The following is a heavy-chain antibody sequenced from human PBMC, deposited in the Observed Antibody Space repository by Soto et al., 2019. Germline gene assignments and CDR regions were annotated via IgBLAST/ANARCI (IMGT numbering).Heavy chain of an antibody. V-gene: IGHV4-4*07. Sequence: TSQTLSLTCTVSGGSISSYYWSWIRQPAGKGLEWIGRIYTSGSTNYNPSLKSRVTMSVDTSKNQFSLKLSSVTAADTAVYYCAGTRYYYDSSGYRTSLYYFDYWGQGTLVTVSS. D-gene: IGHD3-22*01. J-gene: IGHJ4*02. CDR1: GGSISSYY. CDR2: IYTSGST. CDR3: AGTRYYYDSSGYRTSLYYFDY.